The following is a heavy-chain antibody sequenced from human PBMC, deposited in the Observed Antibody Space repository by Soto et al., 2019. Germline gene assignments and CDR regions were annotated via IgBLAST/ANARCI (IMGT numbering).Heavy chain of an antibody. J-gene: IGHJ6*03. CDR1: GYTFSNYA. D-gene: IGHD2-21*02. Sequence: ASVKVSCKASGYTFSNYAMHWVRQAPGQRLEWMGWINAGNGNTKYSQKFQGRVTITRDTSASTAYMELSSLRSEDTAVYYCAKTVVPTALYYHYMDVWGKGTTVTVSS. CDR2: INAGNGNT. V-gene: IGHV1-3*01. CDR3: AKTVVPTALYYHYMDV.